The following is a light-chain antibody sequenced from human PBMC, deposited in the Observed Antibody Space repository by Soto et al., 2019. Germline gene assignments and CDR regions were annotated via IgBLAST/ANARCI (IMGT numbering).Light chain of an antibody. CDR2: YAA. CDR1: QGISHY. J-gene: IGKJ1*01. CDR3: QHYNSYSEA. Sequence: IQVTQSPSSLSASVGDRVTITCRASQGISHYLAWYQERPGKVPKLLIYYAANLQSGVPSRFSGSGSGTDFTLTISSLQPDDFATYYCQHYNSYSEAFGQGTKVDIK. V-gene: IGKV1-27*01.